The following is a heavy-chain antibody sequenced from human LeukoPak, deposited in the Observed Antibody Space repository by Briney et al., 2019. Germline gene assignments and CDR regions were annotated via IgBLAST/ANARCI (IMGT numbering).Heavy chain of an antibody. J-gene: IGHJ6*03. Sequence: PSETLSLTCAVYGGSFSGYYWSWIRQPPGKGLEWIGEINHSGSTNYNPSLKSRVTISVDTSKNQFSLKLSSVTAADTAVYYCARVIVVVPVARASPGVYYMDVWGKGTTVTVSS. CDR2: INHSGST. V-gene: IGHV4-34*01. CDR1: GGSFSGYY. D-gene: IGHD2-2*01. CDR3: ARVIVVVPVARASPGVYYMDV.